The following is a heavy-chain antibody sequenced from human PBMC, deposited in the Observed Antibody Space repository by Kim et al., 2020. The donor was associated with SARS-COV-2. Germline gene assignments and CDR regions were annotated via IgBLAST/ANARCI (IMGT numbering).Heavy chain of an antibody. D-gene: IGHD3-10*01. V-gene: IGHV4-59*01. CDR3: ARLAETMGFDY. J-gene: IGHJ4*02. Sequence: SETLSLTCTVSGGSISSYYWSWIRQPPGKGLEWIGYIYYSGSTNYNPSLKSRVTISVDTSKNQFSLKLSSVTAADTAVYCCARLAETMGFDYWGQGTLVTVSS. CDR1: GGSISSYY. CDR2: IYYSGST.